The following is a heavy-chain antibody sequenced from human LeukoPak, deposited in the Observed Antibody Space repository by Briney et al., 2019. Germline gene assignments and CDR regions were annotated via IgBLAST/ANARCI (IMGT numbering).Heavy chain of an antibody. D-gene: IGHD6-19*01. Sequence: PSETLSLTCTVSGGSISSYYWSWIRQPPGKGLEWIGYIYYSGSTNYNPSLKSRVTISVDTSKNQFSLKLSSVTAADTAAYYCARERRIGWMGIAVVGTGGWFDPWGQGTLVTVSS. J-gene: IGHJ5*02. CDR3: ARERRIGWMGIAVVGTGGWFDP. CDR1: GGSISSYY. CDR2: IYYSGST. V-gene: IGHV4-59*01.